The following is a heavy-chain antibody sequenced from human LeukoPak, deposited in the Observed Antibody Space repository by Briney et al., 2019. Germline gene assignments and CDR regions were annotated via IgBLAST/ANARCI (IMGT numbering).Heavy chain of an antibody. CDR1: GFTVSSNY. CDR2: IYSGGST. V-gene: IGHV3-66*01. CDR3: ARAPSHDYGYDY. Sequence: GGSLRLSCAASGFTVSSNYMSWVRQAPGKGLEWVSVIYSGGSTYYADSVKGRFTISRDNSKNTLYLQMNSLRAEDTAVYYCARAPSHDYGYDYWGQGTPVTVSS. J-gene: IGHJ4*02. D-gene: IGHD4-17*01.